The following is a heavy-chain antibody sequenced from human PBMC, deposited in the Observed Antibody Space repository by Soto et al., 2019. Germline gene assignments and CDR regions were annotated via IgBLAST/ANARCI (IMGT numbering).Heavy chain of an antibody. CDR2: IYSGGST. J-gene: IGHJ3*02. CDR1: GFTVSSNY. CDR3: ARGETTTVTTSNAFDI. V-gene: IGHV3-66*01. Sequence: GGSLRLSCAASGFTVSSNYMSWVRQAPGKGLEWVSVIYSGGSTYYADSVKGRFTISRDNSKNTLYLQMNSLRAEDTAVYYCARGETTTVTTSNAFDIWGQGTMVTVSS. D-gene: IGHD4-17*01.